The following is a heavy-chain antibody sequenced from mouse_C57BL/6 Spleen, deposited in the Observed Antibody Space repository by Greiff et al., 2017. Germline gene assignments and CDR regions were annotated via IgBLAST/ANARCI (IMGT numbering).Heavy chain of an antibody. J-gene: IGHJ3*01. V-gene: IGHV1-50*01. CDR1: GYTFTSYW. Sequence: VQLQQSGAELVKPGASVKLSCKASGYTFTSYWMQWVKQRPGQGLEWIGEIDPSDSYTNYNQKFKGKATLTVDTSSSTAYMQLSSLTSEDSAVYYCARGDYYDYTWFAYWGQGTLVTVSA. CDR2: IDPSDSYT. D-gene: IGHD2-4*01. CDR3: ARGDYYDYTWFAY.